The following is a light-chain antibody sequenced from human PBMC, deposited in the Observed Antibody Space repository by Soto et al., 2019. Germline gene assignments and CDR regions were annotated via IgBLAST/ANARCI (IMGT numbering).Light chain of an antibody. CDR3: SSYSTTSTLV. J-gene: IGLJ1*01. Sequence: QSALTQPASVSGSPGQSITISCTGTSSDIIYNYVSWYQQHPGKAPKLMIFEVSNRPSGVSIRFSGSKSGNTASLTISGLQAEDEADYYCSSYSTTSTLVFGSGTKLTVL. CDR2: EVS. CDR1: SSDIIYNY. V-gene: IGLV2-14*01.